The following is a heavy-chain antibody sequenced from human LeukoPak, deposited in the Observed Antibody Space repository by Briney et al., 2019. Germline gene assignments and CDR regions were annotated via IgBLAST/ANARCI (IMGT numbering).Heavy chain of an antibody. CDR3: ASYCGGDCYSRYLQH. J-gene: IGHJ1*01. CDR2: IYSGGST. Sequence: GGSLRLSCAASGFTVSSNYMSWVRQAPGKGLEWVSVIYSGGSTYYADSVKGRFTISRDNSKNTLYLQMNSLRAEDTAVYYCASYCGGDCYSRYLQHWGQGTLVTVSS. D-gene: IGHD2-21*02. V-gene: IGHV3-53*01. CDR1: GFTVSSNY.